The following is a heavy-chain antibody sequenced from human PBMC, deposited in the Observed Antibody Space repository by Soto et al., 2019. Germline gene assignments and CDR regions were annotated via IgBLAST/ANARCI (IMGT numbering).Heavy chain of an antibody. CDR3: TRDTFGLRDT. CDR1: GFPFSHYW. Sequence: VGSLRLSCAASGFPFSHYWMHWVRQTPGKGLVWVSRINPAGTITNYADSVEGRFTISRDNADSALFLQMNSLSAEDAAIYYCTRDTFGLRDTWGQGTLVTVSS. CDR2: INPAGTIT. D-gene: IGHD3-16*01. J-gene: IGHJ5*02. V-gene: IGHV3-74*01.